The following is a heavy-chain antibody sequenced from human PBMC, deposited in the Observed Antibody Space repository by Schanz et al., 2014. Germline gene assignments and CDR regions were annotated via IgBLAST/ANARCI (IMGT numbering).Heavy chain of an antibody. J-gene: IGHJ4*02. CDR3: AKEKEEVAADGSFFDY. Sequence: QVQLVESGGGVVQPGRSLRLSCAASGFNFSSYGMHWVRQAPGKGLEWVAATRYDGNNKYYVDSVKGRFTISRDNSKNTVNLQMNSLRAEDTAVYYCAKEKEEVAADGSFFDYWGQGTLVTVSS. D-gene: IGHD6-13*01. V-gene: IGHV3-30*18. CDR1: GFNFSSYG. CDR2: TRYDGNNK.